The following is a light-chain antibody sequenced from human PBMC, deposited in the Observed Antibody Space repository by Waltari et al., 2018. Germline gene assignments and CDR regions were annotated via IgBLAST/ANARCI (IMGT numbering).Light chain of an antibody. CDR2: DDT. V-gene: IGLV3-21*01. CDR1: FIGGKS. J-gene: IGLJ3*02. Sequence: YVLTQPPSVSVAPGATATIACGADFIGGKSGTRSQQKPGQAPVLVVYDDTDRPSGIPERFSGSNSGNTATLTISRVEAGDEADYYCQVWDSSSEHVAFGGGTKLTVL. CDR3: QVWDSSSEHVA.